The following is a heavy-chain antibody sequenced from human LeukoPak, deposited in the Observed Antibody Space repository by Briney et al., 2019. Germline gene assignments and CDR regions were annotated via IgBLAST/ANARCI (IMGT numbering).Heavy chain of an antibody. CDR1: GFTFSSYS. CDR3: ARDETGVAFDY. J-gene: IGHJ4*02. Sequence: SGGSLRLSCAASGFTFSSYSMNWVRQAPGKGLEWGSSISSSSSYIDYADSVKGRFTISTDNATNSLYLQMYSPRAEDTAVYYCARDETGVAFDYWGQGTLVTVS. CDR2: ISSSSSYI. D-gene: IGHD1-14*01. V-gene: IGHV3-21*01.